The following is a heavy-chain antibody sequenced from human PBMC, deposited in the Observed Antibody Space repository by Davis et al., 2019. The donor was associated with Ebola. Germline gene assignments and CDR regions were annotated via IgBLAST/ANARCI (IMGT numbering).Heavy chain of an antibody. CDR2: IGTAGDT. V-gene: IGHV3-13*01. D-gene: IGHD3-9*01. CDR3: ARGRLRYFDWPYGMDV. Sequence: PGGSLRLSCAASGFTFSSYDMHWVRQATGKGLEWVSAIGTAGDTYYPGSVKGRFTISRENAKNSLYLQMNSLRAGDTAVYYCARGRLRYFDWPYGMDVWGQGTTVTVSS. CDR1: GFTFSSYD. J-gene: IGHJ6*02.